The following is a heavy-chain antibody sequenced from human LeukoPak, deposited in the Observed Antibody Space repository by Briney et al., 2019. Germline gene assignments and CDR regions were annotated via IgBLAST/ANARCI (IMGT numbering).Heavy chain of an antibody. CDR2: IYSGGST. Sequence: GGSLRLSCAASGIIVSNNYMSWVRQAPGKGLEWVSVIYSGGSTYYADSVKGRFTISRDNSKNTLYLQMNSLRAEDTAVFYCAKDRSGSYSRGLDYWGQGTLVTVSS. CDR1: GIIVSNNY. D-gene: IGHD1-26*01. CDR3: AKDRSGSYSRGLDY. J-gene: IGHJ4*02. V-gene: IGHV3-66*02.